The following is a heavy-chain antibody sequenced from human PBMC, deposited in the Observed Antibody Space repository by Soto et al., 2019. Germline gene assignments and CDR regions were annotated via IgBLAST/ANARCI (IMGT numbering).Heavy chain of an antibody. CDR2: IIPIFGTA. V-gene: IGHV1-69*01. CDR1: GGTFSSYA. D-gene: IGHD3-22*01. J-gene: IGHJ4*02. Sequence: QVQLVQSGAEVKKPGSSVKVSCKASGGTFSSYAISWVRQAPGQGLEWMGGIIPIFGTATYAQKFQGRVKITADESTRTAYMELGRLRSEDTAVYYCARLYYGSSGYFYYFDYWGQGTLVTVSS. CDR3: ARLYYGSSGYFYYFDY.